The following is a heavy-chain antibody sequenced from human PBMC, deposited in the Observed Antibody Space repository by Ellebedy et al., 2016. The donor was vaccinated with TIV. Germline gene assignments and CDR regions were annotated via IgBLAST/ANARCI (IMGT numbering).Heavy chain of an antibody. J-gene: IGHJ3*01. CDR1: GFTFSSFA. V-gene: IGHV3-23*01. Sequence: GESLKISCAASGFTFSSFAMGWVRQTPGKGLEGVSGLYGSGRGIFYSDSVKGRFTISRDNPKNSVYLQMNSLRVEDTGIYYCVKDQIAGEGRWVFDLWGQGTVVTVSS. CDR2: LYGSGRGI. CDR3: VKDQIAGEGRWVFDL. D-gene: IGHD3-16*01.